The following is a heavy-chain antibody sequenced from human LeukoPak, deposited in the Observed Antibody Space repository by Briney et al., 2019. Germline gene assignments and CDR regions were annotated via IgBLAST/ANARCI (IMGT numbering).Heavy chain of an antibody. CDR3: ARDSYTYYYGSGSYYFFGWFNP. CDR2: INAGNGNT. CDR1: GYTFTSYA. D-gene: IGHD3-10*01. J-gene: IGHJ5*02. Sequence: GASVKVSCKASGYTFTSYAMHWVRQAPGQRLEWMGWINAGNGNTKYPQKFQGRVTITRDTSASTAYMELSSLRSEDTAVYYCARDSYTYYYGSGSYYFFGWFNPWGQGTLVTVSS. V-gene: IGHV1-3*01.